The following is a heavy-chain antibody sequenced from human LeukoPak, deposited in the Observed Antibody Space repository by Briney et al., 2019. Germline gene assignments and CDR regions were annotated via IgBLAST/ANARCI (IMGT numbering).Heavy chain of an antibody. CDR2: LHNDAQTS. CDR3: AKGEGGTYFNYCFDY. D-gene: IGHD1-26*01. J-gene: IGHJ4*02. V-gene: IGHV3-23*03. Sequence: PGASLRLSCTACGFTFSGYAMIWVRQAPGKGLEWVSILHNDAQTSYYADSVKGRFTVSRDNSKNTLYLEMNSLTVEDTAVYYCAKGEGGTYFNYCFDYWGQGTLVTVSS. CDR1: GFTFSGYA.